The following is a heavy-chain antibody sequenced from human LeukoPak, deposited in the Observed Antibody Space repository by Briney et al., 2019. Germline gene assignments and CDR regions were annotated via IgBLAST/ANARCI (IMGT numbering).Heavy chain of an antibody. D-gene: IGHD4-23*01. CDR2: LTPFNGNT. CDR1: GYTFTYRY. J-gene: IGHJ4*02. V-gene: IGHV1-45*02. CDR3: AIDYGGSQSLDY. Sequence: SVKVSCKASGYTFTYRYLHWVRQAPGQALEWMGWLTPFNGNTNYAQKFQDRVTITRDKSMNTAYMELSSLISEDTAMYYCAIDYGGSQSLDYWGQGTLVTVSS.